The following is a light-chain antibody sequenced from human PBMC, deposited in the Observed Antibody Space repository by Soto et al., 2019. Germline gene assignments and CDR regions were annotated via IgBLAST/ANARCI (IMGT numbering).Light chain of an antibody. CDR3: QQYTNTNNPWM. Sequence: DIQVTQYNPTLSASVGDRVTITCRASQTISTWMAWYQQKPGKAPKLLVYDASTLQSGVASRFSGSGSGTEFTLIISGLQPDDSATYYCQQYTNTNNPWMFGQGTKVDI. V-gene: IGKV1-5*01. CDR2: DAS. J-gene: IGKJ1*01. CDR1: QTISTW.